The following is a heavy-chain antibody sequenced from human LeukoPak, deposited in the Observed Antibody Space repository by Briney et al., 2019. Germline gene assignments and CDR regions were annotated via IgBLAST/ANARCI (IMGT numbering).Heavy chain of an antibody. CDR1: GFSFSNAW. V-gene: IGHV3-23*01. CDR2: ISGSGGST. CDR3: AKVRDPRRSFDTFDY. Sequence: PGGSLRLSCAASGFSFSNAWMTWVRQAPGKGLEWVSAISGSGGSTYYADSVKGRFTISRDNSKNTLYLQMNSLRAEDTAVYYCAKVRDPRRSFDTFDYWGQGTLVTVSS. J-gene: IGHJ4*02. D-gene: IGHD2/OR15-2a*01.